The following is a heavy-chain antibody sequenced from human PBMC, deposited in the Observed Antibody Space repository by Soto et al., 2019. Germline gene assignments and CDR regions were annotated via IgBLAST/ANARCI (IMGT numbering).Heavy chain of an antibody. V-gene: IGHV4-39*01. CDR3: ARLLRGDYNWFDP. CDR1: GGSISSSSYY. CDR2: IYYSGST. J-gene: IGHJ5*02. D-gene: IGHD4-17*01. Sequence: SETLSLTCTVSGGSISSSSYYWGWIRQPPGKGLEWIGSIYYSGSTYYNPSLKSRVTISVDTSKNQFSLKLSSVTAADTAVYYCARLLRGDYNWFDPWGQGTLVTVSS.